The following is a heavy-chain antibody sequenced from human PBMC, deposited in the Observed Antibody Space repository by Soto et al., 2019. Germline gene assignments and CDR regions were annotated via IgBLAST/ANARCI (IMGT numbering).Heavy chain of an antibody. CDR2: INSDGSST. Sequence: GGSLRLSCAASGFTFSSYWMHWVRQAPGKGLVWVSRINSDGSSTSYADSVKGRFTISRDNAKNTLFLQMNSLRAKDTAIYYCARGGSCTSTSCYDYYYSGLDVWGQGTTVTVSS. D-gene: IGHD2-2*01. V-gene: IGHV3-74*01. J-gene: IGHJ6*02. CDR1: GFTFSSYW. CDR3: ARGGSCTSTSCYDYYYSGLDV.